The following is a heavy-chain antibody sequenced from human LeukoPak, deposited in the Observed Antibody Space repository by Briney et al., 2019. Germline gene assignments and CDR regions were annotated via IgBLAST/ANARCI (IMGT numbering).Heavy chain of an antibody. Sequence: GGSLRLSCVASGFTFSSYWMSWVRQAPGKGLEWVANIKQDGSEKYYVDSTEGRFTISRDNAKNSLYLQMNSLRAEDTAVYYCAKDYHDYVWGAFDYWGQGTLVTVSS. CDR1: GFTFSSYW. CDR3: AKDYHDYVWGAFDY. D-gene: IGHD3-16*01. V-gene: IGHV3-7*03. J-gene: IGHJ4*02. CDR2: IKQDGSEK.